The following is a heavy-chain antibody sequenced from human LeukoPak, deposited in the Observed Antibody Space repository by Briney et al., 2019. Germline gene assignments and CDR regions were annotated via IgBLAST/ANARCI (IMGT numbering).Heavy chain of an antibody. CDR3: ARGLGNDGIFDY. V-gene: IGHV1-8*01. Sequence: ASVKVSCKASGYTFTSYDINWVRQATGQGLEWMGWMNPNSGNTGYAQKFQGRVTMTRNASISTAYMELSSLRSEDTAVYYCARGLGNDGIFDYWGQGTLVTVSS. CDR1: GYTFTSYD. CDR2: MNPNSGNT. J-gene: IGHJ4*02. D-gene: IGHD1-1*01.